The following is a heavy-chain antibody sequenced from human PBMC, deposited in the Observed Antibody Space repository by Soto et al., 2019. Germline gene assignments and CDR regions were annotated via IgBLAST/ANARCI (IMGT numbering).Heavy chain of an antibody. V-gene: IGHV1-69*13. D-gene: IGHD3-10*01. CDR2: IIPIFGTA. CDR1: GGTFSSYA. Sequence: RPPVNVSCKASGGTFSSYAISWVRQAPGQGLEWMGGIIPIFGTANYAQKFQGRVTITADESTSTAYMELSSLRSEDTAVYYCARGEHPHYGSGTYLFDYWGQGTLVTVSS. CDR3: ARGEHPHYGSGTYLFDY. J-gene: IGHJ4*02.